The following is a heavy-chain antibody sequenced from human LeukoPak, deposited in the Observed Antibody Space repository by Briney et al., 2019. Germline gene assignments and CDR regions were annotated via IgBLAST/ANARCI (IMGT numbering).Heavy chain of an antibody. V-gene: IGHV1-46*01. CDR3: ARVIGSSSPVGYYYYYMDV. J-gene: IGHJ6*03. Sequence: GASVKVSCKASGYSFTTYGISWVRQAPGQGLEWMGIINPSGGSTSYAQKFQGRVTITADESTSTAYMELSSLRSEDTAVYYCARVIGSSSPVGYYYYYMDVWGKGTTVTVSS. D-gene: IGHD6-6*01. CDR1: GYSFTTYG. CDR2: INPSGGST.